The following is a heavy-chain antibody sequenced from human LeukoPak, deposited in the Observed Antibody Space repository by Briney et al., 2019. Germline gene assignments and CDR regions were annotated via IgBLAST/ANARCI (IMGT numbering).Heavy chain of an antibody. CDR3: ARVKRDGYKSYYFDY. V-gene: IGHV3-21*06. J-gene: IGHJ4*02. Sequence: GGSLRLSCAASGFTFSSYSMNWVRQAPGKGLEWVSSISSSSSYIYYADSVKGRFTISRDNAKNSLYLQMNSLRAEDTAVYYCARVKRDGYKSYYFDYWGQGTLVTVSS. CDR2: ISSSSSYI. D-gene: IGHD5-24*01. CDR1: GFTFSSYS.